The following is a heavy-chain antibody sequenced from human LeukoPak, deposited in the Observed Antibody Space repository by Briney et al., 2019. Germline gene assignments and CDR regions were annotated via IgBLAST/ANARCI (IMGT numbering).Heavy chain of an antibody. D-gene: IGHD1-26*01. J-gene: IGHJ6*02. CDR1: GFTFSYYW. CDR3: ARDSGFQYYSGMDV. CDR2: IKQDGSER. Sequence: GGSLRLSCAASGFTFSYYWMSWVRQAPGKGLEWVANIKQDGSERFYVDSVKGRFTTSRDNAKNSLFLEMNSLRAEDTAVYYCARDSGFQYYSGMDVWGQGTTVTVSS. V-gene: IGHV3-7*01.